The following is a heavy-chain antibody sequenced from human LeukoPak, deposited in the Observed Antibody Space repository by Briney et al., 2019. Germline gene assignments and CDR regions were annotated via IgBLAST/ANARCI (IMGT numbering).Heavy chain of an antibody. Sequence: PSEALSLTCTVSGGSISSSSYYWGWIRQPPGKGLEWIGSIYYSGSTYYNPSLTSRVTISVDTSKNHFSLKLSSVTAPDTAVYYCARHPYYGYFFDFWGQGTLVTVSS. D-gene: IGHD3-10*01. CDR2: IYYSGST. J-gene: IGHJ4*02. CDR3: ARHPYYGYFFDF. CDR1: GGSISSSSYY. V-gene: IGHV4-39*01.